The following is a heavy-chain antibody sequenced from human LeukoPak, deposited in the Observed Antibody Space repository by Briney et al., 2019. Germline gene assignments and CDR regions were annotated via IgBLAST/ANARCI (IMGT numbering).Heavy chain of an antibody. Sequence: SVKVSCKASGYTFTSYDINWVRQAPGQGLEWMGRIIPILGIANYAQKFQGRVTITADKSTSTAYMELSSLRSEDTAVYYCAREPYDSSGYSPCYFDYWGQGTLVTVSS. CDR2: IIPILGIA. CDR1: GYTFTSYD. D-gene: IGHD3-22*01. CDR3: AREPYDSSGYSPCYFDY. J-gene: IGHJ4*02. V-gene: IGHV1-69*04.